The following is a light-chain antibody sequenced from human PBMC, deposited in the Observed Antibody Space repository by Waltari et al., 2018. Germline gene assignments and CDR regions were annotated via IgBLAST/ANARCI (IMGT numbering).Light chain of an antibody. Sequence: VLTQSPDTLSLSPGERAPLPCRASQRITKRYLAWYQQKPGQAPRLLIYGAAYRAAGIPDRFSGSGSGTDFTLTISRLEPEDFGVYFCQQYGSSVMYTFGQGTKLEIK. V-gene: IGKV3-20*01. CDR3: QQYGSSVMYT. CDR2: GAA. CDR1: QRITKRY. J-gene: IGKJ2*01.